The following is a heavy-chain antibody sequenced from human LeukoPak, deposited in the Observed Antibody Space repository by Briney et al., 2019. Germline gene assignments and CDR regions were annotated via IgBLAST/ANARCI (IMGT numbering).Heavy chain of an antibody. CDR3: ARDGKQVIQLWSHFDY. CDR1: GFTFSSYS. CDR2: ISSSSSYI. J-gene: IGHJ4*02. V-gene: IGHV3-21*01. D-gene: IGHD5-18*01. Sequence: GGSLRLSCAASGFTFSSYSMNWVRQAPGKGLEWVSSISSSSSYIYYADSVKGRFTISRDNAKNSLYLQMNSLRAEDTAVYYCARDGKQVIQLWSHFDYWGQGTLVTVSS.